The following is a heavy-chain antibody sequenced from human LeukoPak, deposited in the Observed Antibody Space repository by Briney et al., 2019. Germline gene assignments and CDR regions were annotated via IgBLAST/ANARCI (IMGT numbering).Heavy chain of an antibody. J-gene: IGHJ6*03. CDR2: IYTSGST. Sequence: SETLSLTCTVSGGSISSYYWSWIRQPAGKGLEWIGRIYTSGSTNYNPSLKSRVTMSVDTSQNQFSLKLSSVTAADTAVYYCATCTSCYYYYYYMDVWGKGTTVTVSS. D-gene: IGHD2-2*01. V-gene: IGHV4-4*07. CDR1: GGSISSYY. CDR3: ATCTSCYYYYYYMDV.